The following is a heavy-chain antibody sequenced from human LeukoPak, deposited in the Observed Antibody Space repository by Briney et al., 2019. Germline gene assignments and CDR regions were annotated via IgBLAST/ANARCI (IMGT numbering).Heavy chain of an antibody. CDR3: ARVVAAAQYYYGMDV. CDR1: GGTFTSYA. V-gene: IGHV7-4-1*02. Sequence: ASVKVSCKASGGTFTSYAMNWVRQAPGQGLEWMGWINTNTGNPTYAQGFTGRFVFSLDTSVSTAYLQISSLKAEDTAVYYCARVVAAAQYYYGMDVRGQGTTVTVSS. J-gene: IGHJ6*02. D-gene: IGHD6-13*01. CDR2: INTNTGNP.